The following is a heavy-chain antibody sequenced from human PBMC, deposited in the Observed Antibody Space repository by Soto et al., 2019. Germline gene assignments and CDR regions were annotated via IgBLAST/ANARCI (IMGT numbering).Heavy chain of an antibody. J-gene: IGHJ4*02. D-gene: IGHD4-17*01. V-gene: IGHV1-3*01. CDR3: ARIDTYGDFDY. Sequence: ASVKVSCKASGYTFTSYAMHWVRQAPGQRLEWMGWINAGNGNTKYSQKFQGRVTITRDTSASTAYMELSRLRSEDTAVYYCARIDTYGDFDYWGQGTLVTVSS. CDR2: INAGNGNT. CDR1: GYTFTSYA.